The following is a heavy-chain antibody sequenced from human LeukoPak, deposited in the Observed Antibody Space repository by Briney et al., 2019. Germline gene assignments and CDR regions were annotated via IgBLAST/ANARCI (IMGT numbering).Heavy chain of an antibody. Sequence: ASVKVSCRASGYTFSDYYMHWVRQALGQGLEWMGWINPNSGGTNYAQKFQGRVTMTRDTSITTGYMELTRLRSDDTAVYYCARVRGGNNYHFDYWGQGTLVTVSS. CDR1: GYTFSDYY. D-gene: IGHD1-26*01. CDR2: INPNSGGT. V-gene: IGHV1-2*02. J-gene: IGHJ4*02. CDR3: ARVRGGNNYHFDY.